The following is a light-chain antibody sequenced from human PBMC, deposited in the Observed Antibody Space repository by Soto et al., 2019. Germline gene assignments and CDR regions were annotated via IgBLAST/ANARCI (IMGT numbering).Light chain of an antibody. V-gene: IGKV3-15*01. CDR2: GAS. J-gene: IGKJ1*01. Sequence: EIVLTQSPGTLSLSPGERATLSCRASQSVPNSRLAWYQQKPGQAPRLLIYGASTRAIGIPARFSGSGSGTEFTLTISSLQSEDFAVYYCLQYNNWWTFGQGTKVDIK. CDR1: QSVPNSR. CDR3: LQYNNWWT.